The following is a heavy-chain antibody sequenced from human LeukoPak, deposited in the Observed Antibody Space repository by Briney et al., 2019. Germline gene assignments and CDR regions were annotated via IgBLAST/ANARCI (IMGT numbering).Heavy chain of an antibody. D-gene: IGHD6-19*01. CDR1: GYSISSGYY. V-gene: IGHV4-38-2*02. CDR2: IYHSGST. CDR3: ARDSSGTFDY. J-gene: IGHJ4*02. Sequence: SETLSLTCTVSGYSISSGYYWGWIRQPPGKRLEWIGTIYHSGSTYYNPSLKSRVTISVDTSKNQFSLKLSSVTAADTAVYYCARDSSGTFDYWGQGTLVTVSS.